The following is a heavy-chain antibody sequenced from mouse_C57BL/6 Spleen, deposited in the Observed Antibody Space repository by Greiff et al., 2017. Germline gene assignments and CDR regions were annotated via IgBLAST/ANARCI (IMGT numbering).Heavy chain of an antibody. Sequence: DVKLVESGGGLVQPGGSLSLSCAASGFTFTDYYMSWVRQPPGKALEWLGFIRNKANGYTTEYSASVKGRFTISRDNSQSILYLQMNALRAEDSATYYCARSGYGSSYDAMDYWGQGTSVTVSS. J-gene: IGHJ4*01. V-gene: IGHV7-3*01. CDR3: ARSGYGSSYDAMDY. D-gene: IGHD1-1*01. CDR2: IRNKANGYTT. CDR1: GFTFTDYY.